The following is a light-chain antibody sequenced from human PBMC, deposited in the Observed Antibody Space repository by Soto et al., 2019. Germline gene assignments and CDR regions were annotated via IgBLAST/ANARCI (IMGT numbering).Light chain of an antibody. J-gene: IGKJ5*01. CDR1: QGISSY. Sequence: AIRMTQSPSSLAASTGDRVTITCGASQGISSYLAWYQQKPGKAPKLLISDTSTLQSGVPLRFRGSGSGTEFALTISSLQPEDSATYYCQQYHSYPPTFGQGTRLEIK. V-gene: IGKV1-8*01. CDR3: QQYHSYPPT. CDR2: DTS.